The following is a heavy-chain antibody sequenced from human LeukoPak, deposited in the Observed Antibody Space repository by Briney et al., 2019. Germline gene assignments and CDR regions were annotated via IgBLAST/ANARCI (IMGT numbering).Heavy chain of an antibody. CDR3: ARDPLAYCSGGSCNWFDP. Sequence: GGSLRLSCAGSGFTFSSFWMSWVRQAPGKGLEWVANIKEDGSEKYYVDSVKGRFTISRDNAKNSLYLQMNSLRADDTAVYYCARDPLAYCSGGSCNWFDPWGQGTLVTVSS. D-gene: IGHD2-15*01. CDR1: GFTFSSFW. CDR2: IKEDGSEK. J-gene: IGHJ5*02. V-gene: IGHV3-7*01.